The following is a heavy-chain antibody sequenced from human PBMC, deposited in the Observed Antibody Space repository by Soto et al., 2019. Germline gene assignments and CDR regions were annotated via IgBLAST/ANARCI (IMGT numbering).Heavy chain of an antibody. CDR3: ARSPKAAALTNWFDP. D-gene: IGHD6-13*01. V-gene: IGHV4-59*12. Sequence: SETLSLTCTVSGGSISSYYWSWIRQPPGKGLEWIGYIYYSGSTNYNPSLKSRVTISVDTSKNQFSLKLSSVTAADTAVYYCARSPKAAALTNWFDPWGQGTLVTVSS. CDR2: IYYSGST. CDR1: GGSISSYY. J-gene: IGHJ5*02.